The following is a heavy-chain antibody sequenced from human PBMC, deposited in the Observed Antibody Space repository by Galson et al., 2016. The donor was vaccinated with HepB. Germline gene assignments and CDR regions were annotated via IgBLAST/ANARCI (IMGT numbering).Heavy chain of an antibody. V-gene: IGHV3-11*01. Sequence: SLRLSCAASGFTFSGYYMSRIRQAPGKGLEWVSYISSSGKTIYYADSVKGRFTVSRDNTKNSLYLQMDSLRAEDTAVYYCARSGGEGVNYWGQGTPVTVSS. J-gene: IGHJ4*02. CDR2: ISSSGKTI. CDR3: ARSGGEGVNY. D-gene: IGHD3-10*01. CDR1: GFTFSGYY.